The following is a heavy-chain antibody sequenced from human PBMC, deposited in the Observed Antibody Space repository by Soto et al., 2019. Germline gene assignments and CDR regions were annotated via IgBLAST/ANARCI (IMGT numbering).Heavy chain of an antibody. D-gene: IGHD1-26*01. V-gene: IGHV4-39*01. Sequence: QLQLQESGPGLVKPSETLSLTCTVSSDSISHNPYYWVWIRQPPGKGLEWIGSIYYTGSTYYNPSLRGRAIISAAPSMNQFSLKVSSVTAADTAVYYCATGGMRGKGGEVGVVLRNDALDIWGQGTVVTVSS. CDR2: IYYTGST. J-gene: IGHJ3*02. CDR3: ATGGMRGKGGEVGVVLRNDALDI. CDR1: SDSISHNPYY.